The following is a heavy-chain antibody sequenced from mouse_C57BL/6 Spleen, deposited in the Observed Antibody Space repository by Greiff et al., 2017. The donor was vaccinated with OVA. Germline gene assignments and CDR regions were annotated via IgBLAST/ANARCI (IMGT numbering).Heavy chain of an antibody. V-gene: IGHV1-52*01. Sequence: QVQLQQPGAELVRPGSSVKLSCKASGYTFTSYWMHWVKQRPIQGLEWIGNIDPSDSETHYNQKFKDKATLTVDKSSSTAYMQLSSLTSEDSAVYYCARSGHYYGSSRGFAYWGQGTLVTVSA. CDR2: IDPSDSET. D-gene: IGHD1-1*01. J-gene: IGHJ3*01. CDR1: GYTFTSYW. CDR3: ARSGHYYGSSRGFAY.